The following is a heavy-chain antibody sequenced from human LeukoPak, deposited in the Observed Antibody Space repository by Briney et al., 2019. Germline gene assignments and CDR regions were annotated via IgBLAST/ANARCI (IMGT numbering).Heavy chain of an antibody. V-gene: IGHV4-61*02. CDR3: ARQPRMATFDY. J-gene: IGHJ4*02. D-gene: IGHD5-24*01. Sequence: SQTLSLTCTVSGGSISSGSYYWSWIRQPAGKGLEWIGRIYTGGSTNYNPSLKSRVTISVDTSKNQFSLKLSSVTAADTAVYYCARQPRMATFDYWGQGTLVTVSP. CDR1: GGSISSGSYY. CDR2: IYTGGST.